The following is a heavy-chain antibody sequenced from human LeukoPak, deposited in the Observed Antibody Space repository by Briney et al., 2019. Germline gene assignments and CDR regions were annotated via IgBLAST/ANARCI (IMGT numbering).Heavy chain of an antibody. CDR1: GYTFSGHY. J-gene: IGHJ4*02. Sequence: ASVKVSCKAPGYTFSGHYIHSVRQAPGQGLEWMGWSSPHSGSTNYAQKFQGRVTMTRDTSISTAYMELRSLTSDDTAVYYCARRMGSGYDFGYWGQGTLVTVSS. V-gene: IGHV1-2*02. CDR3: ARRMGSGYDFGY. D-gene: IGHD5-12*01. CDR2: SSPHSGST.